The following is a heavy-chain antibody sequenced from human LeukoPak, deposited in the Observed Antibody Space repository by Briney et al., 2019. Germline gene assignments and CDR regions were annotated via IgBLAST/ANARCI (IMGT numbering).Heavy chain of an antibody. J-gene: IGHJ4*02. V-gene: IGHV1-2*02. Sequence: WASVKVSCKASGYTFTGYYMHWVRQAPGQGLEWMGWINPNSGGTNYAQKFQGRVTMTRDTSISTAYMELSRLRSDDTAVYYCARDFHIAAAPLGYWGQGTLVTVSS. CDR1: GYTFTGYY. CDR3: ARDFHIAAAPLGY. D-gene: IGHD6-13*01. CDR2: INPNSGGT.